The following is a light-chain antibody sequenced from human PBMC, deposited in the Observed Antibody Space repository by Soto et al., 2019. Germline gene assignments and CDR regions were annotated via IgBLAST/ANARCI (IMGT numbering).Light chain of an antibody. CDR2: DAA. V-gene: IGKV1-39*01. CDR3: QQTSSSPFT. CDR1: QNINTY. J-gene: IGKJ3*01. Sequence: DIQMTQSPYSLSAAVGDRVTITCRASQNINTYLNWYQQKPGKAPKLLIFDAASLQSGVPSRFSGSGSRTDFTLTITSLQPEDFATYYCQQTSSSPFTFGSGTKLNIK.